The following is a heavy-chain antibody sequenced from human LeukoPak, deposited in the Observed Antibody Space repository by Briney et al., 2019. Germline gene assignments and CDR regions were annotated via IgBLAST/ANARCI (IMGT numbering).Heavy chain of an antibody. J-gene: IGHJ6*04. V-gene: IGHV4-59*01. D-gene: IGHD3-10*01. Sequence: SETLSLTCTVSGGSISTYYWSWIRQPPGKGLEWIGYIYYSGSTDYNPSLKSRVTISVDTSKNQFSLELSSVTAADTAVYYCATSYYYASGSLWNGMDVWGKGTTVIVSS. CDR2: IYYSGST. CDR1: GGSISTYY. CDR3: ATSYYYASGSLWNGMDV.